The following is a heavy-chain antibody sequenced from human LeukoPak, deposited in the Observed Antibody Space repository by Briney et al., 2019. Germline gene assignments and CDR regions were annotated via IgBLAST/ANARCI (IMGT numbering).Heavy chain of an antibody. CDR1: GGSISSYY. D-gene: IGHD3-22*01. Sequence: PSETLSLTCTVSGGSISSYYWSWIRQPPGKGLEWIGYIYYRGSTNYNPSLKSRVTISVDTSKNQFSLKLSSVTAADTAVYYCARALKMGYYYDSSGFHSFDPWGQGTLVTVSS. CDR2: IYYRGST. CDR3: ARALKMGYYYDSSGFHSFDP. V-gene: IGHV4-59*01. J-gene: IGHJ5*02.